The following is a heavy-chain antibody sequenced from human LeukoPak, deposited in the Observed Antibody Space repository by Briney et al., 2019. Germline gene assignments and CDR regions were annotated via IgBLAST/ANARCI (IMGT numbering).Heavy chain of an antibody. J-gene: IGHJ6*02. CDR1: GGTFSSYA. CDR2: IIPIFGTA. V-gene: IGHV1-69*13. CDR3: ARDGDWCSSTSCYSSYYYYYGMDV. D-gene: IGHD2-2*01. Sequence: AASVKVSCKASGGTFSSYAISWVRQAPGQGLEWMGGIIPIFGTANYAQKFQGRVTITADESTSTAYMELSSLRSDDTAVYYCARDGDWCSSTSCYSSYYYYYGMDVWGQGTTVTVSS.